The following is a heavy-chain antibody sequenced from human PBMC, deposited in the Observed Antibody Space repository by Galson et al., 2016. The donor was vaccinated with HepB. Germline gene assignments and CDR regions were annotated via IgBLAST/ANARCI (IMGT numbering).Heavy chain of an antibody. CDR3: ARGGYDGYEIDY. J-gene: IGHJ4*02. D-gene: IGHD5-12*01. CDR2: INSDGSRR. CDR1: GFASSSYW. Sequence: SLRLSCAASGFASSSYWMYWVRQPPGKGLVWVSRINSDGSRRTYADSVKGRFTISRDNARNTLYLQMDSLRAEDTAVYYCARGGYDGYEIDYWGQGTLVSVSS. V-gene: IGHV3-74*01.